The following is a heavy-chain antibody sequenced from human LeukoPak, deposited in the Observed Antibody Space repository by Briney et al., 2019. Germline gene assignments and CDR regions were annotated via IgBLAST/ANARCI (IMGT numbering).Heavy chain of an antibody. V-gene: IGHV4-39*01. D-gene: IGHD3-22*01. Sequence: SETLSLTCTVSGGSISSSSYYWGWIRQPPGKGLEWIGSIYYSGSTYYNPSLKSRVTISVDTSKNQFSLKLSSVTAAGTAVYYCAIQALYYYDSSGYPLPWYFDPWGRGTLVTVSS. J-gene: IGHJ2*01. CDR1: GGSISSSSYY. CDR3: AIQALYYYDSSGYPLPWYFDP. CDR2: IYYSGST.